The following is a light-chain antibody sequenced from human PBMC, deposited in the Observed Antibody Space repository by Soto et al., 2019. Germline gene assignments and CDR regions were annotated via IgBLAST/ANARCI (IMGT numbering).Light chain of an antibody. CDR3: CSHAGSSTV. CDR1: SSDVGAYDH. Sequence: QSALTQPPSASGSPGQSLTISCTGTSSDVGAYDHVSWFQQHPGRAPKFLIYEVTKRPSGVPDRFSGSKSGNTASLTVSGLHAEDEADYYCCSHAGSSTVFGGGTKLTVL. CDR2: EVT. V-gene: IGLV2-8*01. J-gene: IGLJ1*01.